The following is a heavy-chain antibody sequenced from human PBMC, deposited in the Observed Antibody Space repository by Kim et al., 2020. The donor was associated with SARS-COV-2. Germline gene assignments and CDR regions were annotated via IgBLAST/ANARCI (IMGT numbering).Heavy chain of an antibody. Sequence: SVKVSCKASGGTFSSYAISWVRQAPGQGLEWMGGIIPIFGTANYAQKFQGRVTITADESTSTAYMELSSLRSEDTAVYYCARDGRSITMVQVHYPEYNWFDPWGQGTLVTASS. V-gene: IGHV1-69*13. J-gene: IGHJ5*02. CDR1: GGTFSSYA. D-gene: IGHD3-10*01. CDR2: IIPIFGTA. CDR3: ARDGRSITMVQVHYPEYNWFDP.